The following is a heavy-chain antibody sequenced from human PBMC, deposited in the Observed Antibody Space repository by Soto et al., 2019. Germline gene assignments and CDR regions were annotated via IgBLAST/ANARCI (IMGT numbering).Heavy chain of an antibody. Sequence: GGSLRLSCAASGFTFSSYAMHWVRQAPGKGLEYVSAISSNGGSTYYANSVKGRFTISRDNSKNTLYLQMGSLRAEDMAVYYCARLKSLFGVVINYYYYMDVWGKGTKVTVSS. CDR3: ARLKSLFGVVINYYYYMDV. CDR2: ISSNGGST. V-gene: IGHV3-64*01. CDR1: GFTFSSYA. J-gene: IGHJ6*03. D-gene: IGHD3-3*01.